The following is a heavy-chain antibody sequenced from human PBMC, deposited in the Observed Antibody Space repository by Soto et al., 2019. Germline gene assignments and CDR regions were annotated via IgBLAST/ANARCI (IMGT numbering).Heavy chain of an antibody. CDR1: GGSISSSNW. CDR3: ARPVGNSWLDS. CDR2: IYPSGST. Sequence: SETLSLTCAVSGGSISSSNWWNWVRQSPEKGLEWIGEIYPSGSTNYNPSLKSRITINPDTSNNQFSLQLNSVTPDDTAVYYCARPVGNSWLDSWGQGTLVTVSS. V-gene: IGHV4-4*02. D-gene: IGHD2-2*01. J-gene: IGHJ5*01.